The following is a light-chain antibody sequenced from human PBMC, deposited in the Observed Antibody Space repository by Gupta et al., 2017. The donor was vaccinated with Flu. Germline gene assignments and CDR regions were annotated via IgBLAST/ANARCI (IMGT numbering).Light chain of an antibody. V-gene: IGLV1-44*01. J-gene: IGLJ1*01. CDR3: ATWDDNLNGYV. Sequence: QSVLAQSPSASGAPGQRVAIPCSGSSSNIGSNPVNWYQHFPGTAPELLIYSNTFRPSGVPDRFSASKSGTSASLAISGLQSEDEADYYCATWDDNLNGYVFGAGTKVTVL. CDR1: SSNIGSNP. CDR2: SNT.